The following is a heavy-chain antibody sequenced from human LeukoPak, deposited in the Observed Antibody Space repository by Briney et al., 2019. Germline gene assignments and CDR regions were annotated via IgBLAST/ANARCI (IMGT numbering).Heavy chain of an antibody. V-gene: IGHV3-7*01. CDR3: ARDIVVVPAAISGYLWT. Sequence: PGGSLRLSCAASGFTFSSYWMSWVRQAPGKGLEWVANIKQDGSEKYYVDSVKGRFTISRDNAKSSLYLQMNSLRAEDTAVYYCARDIVVVPAAISGYLWTWGQGTLVTVSS. CDR1: GFTFSSYW. CDR2: IKQDGSEK. J-gene: IGHJ5*02. D-gene: IGHD2-2*01.